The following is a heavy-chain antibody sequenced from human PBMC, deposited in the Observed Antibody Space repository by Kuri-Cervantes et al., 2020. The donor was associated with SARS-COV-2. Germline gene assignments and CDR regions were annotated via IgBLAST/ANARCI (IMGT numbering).Heavy chain of an antibody. CDR3: AREPQGYSGYDYFDY. D-gene: IGHD5-12*01. CDR1: GFTFSSYW. J-gene: IGHJ4*02. V-gene: IGHV3-7*01. CDR2: IKQDGSEK. Sequence: GESLKISCAASGFTFSSYWMSWVRQAPGKELEWVANIKQDGSEKYYVDSVKGRFTISRDNAKNSLYLQMNSLRAEDTAVYYCAREPQGYSGYDYFDYWGQGTLVTVSS.